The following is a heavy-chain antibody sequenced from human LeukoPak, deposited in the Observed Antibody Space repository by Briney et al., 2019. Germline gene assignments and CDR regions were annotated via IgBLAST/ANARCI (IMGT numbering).Heavy chain of an antibody. J-gene: IGHJ4*02. D-gene: IGHD3-10*01. Sequence: GEPLRLSCAASGFTFSSYAMHWVRQAPGKGLEWVAVISYDGSNKYYADSVKGRFTISRDNSKNTLYLQMNSLRAEDTAVYYCARDVWPYGSGSYFPHDYWGQGTLVTVSS. CDR3: ARDVWPYGSGSYFPHDY. CDR2: ISYDGSNK. V-gene: IGHV3-30-3*01. CDR1: GFTFSSYA.